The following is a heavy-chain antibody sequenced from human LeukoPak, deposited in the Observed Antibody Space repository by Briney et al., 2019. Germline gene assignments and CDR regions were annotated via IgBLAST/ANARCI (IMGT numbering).Heavy chain of an antibody. CDR3: ARSYYYDRSGYYILNAFDI. V-gene: IGHV1-69*05. Sequence: SVKVSCKASGGTFSSYAISWVRQAPGQGLEWMGGIIPIFGTANYAQKFQGRVTITTDESTSTAHMELSSLRSEDTAEYYCARSYYYDRSGYYILNAFDIWGQGTMVTVSS. D-gene: IGHD3-22*01. CDR2: IIPIFGTA. CDR1: GGTFSSYA. J-gene: IGHJ3*02.